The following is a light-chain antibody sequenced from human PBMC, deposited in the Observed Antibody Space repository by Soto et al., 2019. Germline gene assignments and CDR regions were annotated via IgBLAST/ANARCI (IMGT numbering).Light chain of an antibody. Sequence: QSVLTQPPSASGSPGQSVTISCTGTSSDVGAYNYVSWYQQHPGKAPKLFLYQVTKRPSGVPDRFSASKSGNTASLTVSGLQAEDEADYYCSSKAGNTFYVFGTGTKLTVL. J-gene: IGLJ1*01. CDR1: SSDVGAYNY. CDR3: SSKAGNTFYV. V-gene: IGLV2-8*01. CDR2: QVT.